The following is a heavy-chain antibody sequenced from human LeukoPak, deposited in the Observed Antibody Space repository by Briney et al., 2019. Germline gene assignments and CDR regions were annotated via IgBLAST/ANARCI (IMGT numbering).Heavy chain of an antibody. CDR3: ARDLYLGWYLHYYYYMDV. V-gene: IGHV3-11*04. D-gene: IGHD6-19*01. CDR1: GFTFSDYY. CDR2: VSSGSSTI. Sequence: GGSLRLSCAASGFTFSDYYMSWIRQAPGKALEWVSYVSSGSSTIYYADSVKGRFTVSRDNGKRSLYLHMNSLRAEDTAMYYCARDLYLGWYLHYYYYMDVWGKGTTVTVSS. J-gene: IGHJ6*03.